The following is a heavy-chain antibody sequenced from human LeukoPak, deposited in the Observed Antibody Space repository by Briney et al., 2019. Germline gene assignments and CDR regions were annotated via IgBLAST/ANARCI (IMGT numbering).Heavy chain of an antibody. CDR2: IYYNGRA. CDR1: GGSISNYY. J-gene: IGHJ3*02. CDR3: ARDRYYYDSSGDAFDI. Sequence: SETLSLTCTVSGGSISNYYWSWIRQPPGKGLEFIGYIYYNGRADYNPSLKSRVTMSVDTSKNQFSLKLSSVTAADTAVYYCARDRYYYDSSGDAFDIWGQGTMVTVSS. D-gene: IGHD3-22*01. V-gene: IGHV4-59*12.